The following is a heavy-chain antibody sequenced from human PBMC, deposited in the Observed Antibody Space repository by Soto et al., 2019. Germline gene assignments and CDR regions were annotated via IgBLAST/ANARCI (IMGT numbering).Heavy chain of an antibody. J-gene: IGHJ4*02. D-gene: IGHD3-9*01. Sequence: SETLSLTCTVSGGSISGYFWSWIRQPPGKGLEWVGYIYYSGTTNYNPSLKSRVTISVDTSKNQFSLKLSSVTAADTAVYYCARGLRYFDWLYSGQGTLVT. V-gene: IGHV4-59*01. CDR2: IYYSGTT. CDR3: ARGLRYFDWLY. CDR1: GGSISGYF.